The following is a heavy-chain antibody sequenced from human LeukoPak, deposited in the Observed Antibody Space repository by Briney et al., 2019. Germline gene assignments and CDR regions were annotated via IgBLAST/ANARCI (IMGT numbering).Heavy chain of an antibody. V-gene: IGHV3-15*07. CDR3: ATDFYDST. CDR2: IRSNSDGGTI. CDR1: GFTFSNTW. J-gene: IGHJ5*02. D-gene: IGHD3-22*01. Sequence: GGSLRLSCATSGFTFSNTWMNWVRQAPGKGLEWVGRIRSNSDGGTIDYAAPVKGRFTLSRDDSKTTLYLQMNSLQTEDTAVYYCATDFYDSTWGQGTLVTVSS.